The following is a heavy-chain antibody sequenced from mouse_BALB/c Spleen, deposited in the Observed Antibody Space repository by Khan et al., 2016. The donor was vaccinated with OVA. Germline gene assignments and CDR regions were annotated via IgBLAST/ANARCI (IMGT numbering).Heavy chain of an antibody. Sequence: EVELVESGGGLVKPGGSLKLSCTASGFAFSNYDMSWVRQTPEKRLEWVASISSGDNSTYSPDTVKGRFTISRDNANNTLYLQMRSLKSEDTAIYYCTRRPGYFDVWGAGTSVTVSS. J-gene: IGHJ1*01. CDR3: TRRPGYFDV. V-gene: IGHV5-12-1*01. CDR2: ISSGDNST. CDR1: GFAFSNYD.